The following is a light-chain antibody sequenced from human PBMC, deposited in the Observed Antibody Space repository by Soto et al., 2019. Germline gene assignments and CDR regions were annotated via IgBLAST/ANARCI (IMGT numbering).Light chain of an antibody. J-gene: IGLJ2*01. Sequence: QSALTQPASVSGSPGQSITISCTGTSSDVGGYNYVSWYQQHPGKAPKLMIYDVSNRPSGVSNRFSGSKSGNTASLTISGLQAEDEADYYCSSYTGSTNVVFGGGTKLTVL. V-gene: IGLV2-14*03. CDR3: SSYTGSTNVV. CDR2: DVS. CDR1: SSDVGGYNY.